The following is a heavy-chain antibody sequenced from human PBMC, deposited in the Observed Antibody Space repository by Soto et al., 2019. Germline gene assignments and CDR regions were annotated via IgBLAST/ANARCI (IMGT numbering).Heavy chain of an antibody. V-gene: IGHV3-74*01. CDR1: GFTFSSYW. J-gene: IGHJ6*02. CDR3: ARVGVDTAMVDGGYYYYGMDV. CDR2: INSDGSST. Sequence: EVQLVESGGGLVQPGGSLRLSCAASGFTFSSYWMHWVRQAPGKGLVWVSRINSDGSSTRYADSVKGRFTISRDNAKNTLYLQMNSPRAEDTAVYYWARVGVDTAMVDGGYYYYGMDVWGQGTTVTVSS. D-gene: IGHD5-18*01.